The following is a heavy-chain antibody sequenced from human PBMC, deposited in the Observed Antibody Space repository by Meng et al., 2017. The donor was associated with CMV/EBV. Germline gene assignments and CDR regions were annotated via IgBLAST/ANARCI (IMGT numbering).Heavy chain of an antibody. V-gene: IGHV1-46*01. CDR2: INPSGGST. Sequence: ASVKVPCKASGGTFSSYAISWVRQAPGQGLEWMGIINPSGGSTSYAQKFQGRVTMTRDTSTSTVYMELSSLRSEDTAVYYCARERATCGGDCYRGWLDPWGQGTLVTVSS. CDR3: ARERATCGGDCYRGWLDP. CDR1: GGTFSSYA. D-gene: IGHD2-21*01. J-gene: IGHJ5*02.